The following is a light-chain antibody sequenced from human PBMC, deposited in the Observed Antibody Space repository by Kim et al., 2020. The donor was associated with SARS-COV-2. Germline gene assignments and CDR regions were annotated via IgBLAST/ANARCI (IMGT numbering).Light chain of an antibody. Sequence: SASVGDRVAVTGRASQSISSWLAWYQQKSGQAPKLLIHRASNVNSGVPSRFSGSGSGTEFTLTITGLQPDDSATYYCQQYDSYPSTFGQGTKLEI. J-gene: IGKJ2*01. V-gene: IGKV1-5*03. CDR1: QSISSW. CDR2: RAS. CDR3: QQYDSYPST.